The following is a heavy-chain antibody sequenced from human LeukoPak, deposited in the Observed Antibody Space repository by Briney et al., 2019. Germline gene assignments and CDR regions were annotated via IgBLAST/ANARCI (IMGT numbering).Heavy chain of an antibody. CDR1: GFTLSNYG. V-gene: IGHV3-30*02. D-gene: IGHD5-24*01. CDR2: ILYDGSHE. J-gene: IGHJ4*02. CDR3: ARDSHGYISYYFDY. Sequence: GGSLRLPCAASGFTLSNYGMHWVRQAAGKGLEWVAFILYDGSHEYYVDSLRGRFTISRDFSKNTLYLQMNGLRAEDTAVYYCARDSHGYISYYFDYWGQGTLVTVSS.